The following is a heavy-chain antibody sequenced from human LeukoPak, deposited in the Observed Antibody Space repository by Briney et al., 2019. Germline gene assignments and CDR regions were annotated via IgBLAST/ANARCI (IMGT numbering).Heavy chain of an antibody. J-gene: IGHJ3*02. CDR1: GYTFTGYY. D-gene: IGHD3-3*01. CDR3: ARTGRDFWSGFDAFDI. Sequence: ASVKVSCKASGYTFTGYYMHWVRQAPGQGLEWMGWINPNSGGTNYAQKFQGRVTMTRDTSISTAYMELSRLRSDDTAVYYCARTGRDFWSGFDAFDIWGQGKMFTVSS. CDR2: INPNSGGT. V-gene: IGHV1-2*02.